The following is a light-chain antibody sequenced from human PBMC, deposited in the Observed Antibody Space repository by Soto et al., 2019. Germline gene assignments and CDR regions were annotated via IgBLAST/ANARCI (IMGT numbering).Light chain of an antibody. CDR1: QSVSSSF. CDR2: GAS. V-gene: IGKV3-20*01. CDR3: QRYVTSPWA. J-gene: IGKJ1*01. Sequence: EIVLTQSPGTLSLSPGERATLSCRASQSVSSSFLAWYQQKPGQAPRLLIYGASNRATGIPDRFSGSGSGTDFTLTISRLEPEDFAVYYCQRYVTSPWAFGQGTKVPIE.